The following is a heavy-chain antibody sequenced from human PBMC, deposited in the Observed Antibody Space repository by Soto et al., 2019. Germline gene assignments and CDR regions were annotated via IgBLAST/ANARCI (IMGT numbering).Heavy chain of an antibody. CDR1: GFSFRNYA. D-gene: IGHD3-10*01. Sequence: EVQLLESGGGLVQPGGSLRLSCAASGFSFRNYAMSWVRQAPGKGLEWISTLTGSSSSNIYYADSVKGRFAISRDNSRNTLYLQMNSLTAEDTAVYYCANGRATYGLLTHDYWGQGTLVTVSS. V-gene: IGHV3-23*01. CDR2: LTGSSSSNI. CDR3: ANGRATYGLLTHDY. J-gene: IGHJ4*02.